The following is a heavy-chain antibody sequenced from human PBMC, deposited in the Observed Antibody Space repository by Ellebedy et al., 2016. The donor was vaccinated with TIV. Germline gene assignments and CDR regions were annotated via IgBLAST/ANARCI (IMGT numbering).Heavy chain of an antibody. CDR3: ARDSANDYGDYEAGY. V-gene: IGHV3-48*04. CDR1: GFTFSSYS. D-gene: IGHD4-17*01. J-gene: IGHJ4*02. Sequence: GGSLRLSXAASGFTFSSYSMNWVRQAPGKGLEWVSYISSSSSTIYYADSVKGRFTISRDNAKNSLYLQMNSLRAEDTAVYYCARDSANDYGDYEAGYWGQGTLVTVSS. CDR2: ISSSSSTI.